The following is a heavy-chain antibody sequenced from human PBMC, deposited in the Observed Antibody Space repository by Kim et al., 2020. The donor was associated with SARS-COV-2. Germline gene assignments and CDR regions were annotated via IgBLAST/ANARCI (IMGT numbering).Heavy chain of an antibody. CDR3: ASGHGPV. V-gene: IGHV4-59*01. Sequence: GSLSLTCTISGGSISSYYWSWIRQPPGKGLEWIGYIYYSGSTNYNPSLKSRVTIPVDTSKNQFSLRLSSVTAADTAVYYCASGHGPVWGQGTLVTVSS. J-gene: IGHJ4*02. CDR1: GGSISSYY. CDR2: IYYSGST.